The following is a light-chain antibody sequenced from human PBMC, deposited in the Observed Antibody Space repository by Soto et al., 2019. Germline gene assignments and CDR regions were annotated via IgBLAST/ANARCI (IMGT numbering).Light chain of an antibody. CDR3: QQSYSTPLFT. Sequence: DIQMTQSPSSLSASVGDRVTITCRASQSIRNYLNWYQQKPGKAPKLLIYAASSLQSGVPSRFSGSGSGIDFTLTISSLQPEDFATYYCQQSYSTPLFTFGPGTKVDIK. V-gene: IGKV1-39*01. CDR1: QSIRNY. J-gene: IGKJ3*01. CDR2: AAS.